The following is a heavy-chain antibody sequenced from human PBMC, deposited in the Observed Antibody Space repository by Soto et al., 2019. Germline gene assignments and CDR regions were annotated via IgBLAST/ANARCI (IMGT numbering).Heavy chain of an antibody. D-gene: IGHD3-3*01. CDR3: AREVPHLEWLSQFDP. CDR1: GGTPSPEA. CDR2: IIPIFGTA. J-gene: IGHJ5*02. Sequence: WKGSGGTPSPEAIIVVRHAPGQGLEWMGGIIPIFGTANYAQKFQGRVTITADESTSTAYMELSSLRSEDTAVYYCAREVPHLEWLSQFDPWGQGTLVTVSS. V-gene: IGHV1-69*01.